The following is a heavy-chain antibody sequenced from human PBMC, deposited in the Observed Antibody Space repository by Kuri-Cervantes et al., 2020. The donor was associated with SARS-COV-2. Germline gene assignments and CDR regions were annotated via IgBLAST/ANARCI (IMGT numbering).Heavy chain of an antibody. Sequence: GGSLRPSCAASGFTFSSYAMHWVRQAPGKGLEWVAVLSYDGSNKYYADSVKGRFTISRDNSKNTLYLQMNSLRAEDTAVYYCARSEPPRDFWSGYYGSFDYWGQGTLVTVSS. CDR2: LSYDGSNK. D-gene: IGHD3-3*01. CDR3: ARSEPPRDFWSGYYGSFDY. J-gene: IGHJ4*02. V-gene: IGHV3-30-3*01. CDR1: GFTFSSYA.